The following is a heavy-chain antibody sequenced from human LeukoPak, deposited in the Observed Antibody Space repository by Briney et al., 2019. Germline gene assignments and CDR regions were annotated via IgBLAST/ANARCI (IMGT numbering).Heavy chain of an antibody. CDR3: AKWKYSSSGLDDY. Sequence: GGSLRLSCAASGFTFNSYGMSWVRQAPGKGLEWASGISGSGGSTYYADSVKGRFTISRDNSKNTLYVQMNSLGAEDTAVYYCAKWKYSSSGLDDYWGQGTLVTVSS. CDR1: GFTFNSYG. V-gene: IGHV3-23*01. J-gene: IGHJ4*02. CDR2: ISGSGGST. D-gene: IGHD6-6*01.